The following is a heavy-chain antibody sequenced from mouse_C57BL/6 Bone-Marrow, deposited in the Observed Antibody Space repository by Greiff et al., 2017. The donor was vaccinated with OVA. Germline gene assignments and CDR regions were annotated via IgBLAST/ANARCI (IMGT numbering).Heavy chain of an antibody. CDR1: GYAFTNYL. Sequence: QVQLQQSGAELVRPGTSVKVSCKASGYAFTNYLIEWVKQRPGQGLEWIGVINPGSGGTNYNEKFKGKATLTADKSSSTAYMQLSSLTSEDSAVYFCAGDYYGSSLFAYWGQGTLVTVSA. D-gene: IGHD1-1*01. CDR2: INPGSGGT. CDR3: AGDYYGSSLFAY. V-gene: IGHV1-54*01. J-gene: IGHJ3*01.